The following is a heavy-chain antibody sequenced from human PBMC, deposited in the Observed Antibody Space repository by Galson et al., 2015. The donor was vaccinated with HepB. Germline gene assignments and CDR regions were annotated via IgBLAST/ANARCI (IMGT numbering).Heavy chain of an antibody. D-gene: IGHD6-13*01. V-gene: IGHV3-30*18. J-gene: IGHJ4*02. CDR1: GFTFSTYG. Sequence: SLRLSCAASGFTFSTYGMHWVRQAPGKGLEWVAVISFNGNNKYYADSVKGRFTISRDNSKNTLYLQMNSLRVDDTAVYYCAKDYLGSSWTFDYWGQGTLVAVSS. CDR3: AKDYLGSSWTFDY. CDR2: ISFNGNNK.